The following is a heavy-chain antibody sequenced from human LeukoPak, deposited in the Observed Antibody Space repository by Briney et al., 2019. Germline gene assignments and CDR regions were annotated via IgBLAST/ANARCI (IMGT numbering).Heavy chain of an antibody. CDR1: GYTFTSYD. CDR2: MNPNSGNT. Sequence: ASVKVSCKASGYTFTSYDINWVRQATGQGLEWMGWMNPNSGNTGYAQKFQSRVTMTRSTSISTAYMELSRLRSEDTAVYYCARVPDLRYCSGCSCYRFDYWGQGTLVTVSS. V-gene: IGHV1-8*01. D-gene: IGHD2-15*01. J-gene: IGHJ4*02. CDR3: ARVPDLRYCSGCSCYRFDY.